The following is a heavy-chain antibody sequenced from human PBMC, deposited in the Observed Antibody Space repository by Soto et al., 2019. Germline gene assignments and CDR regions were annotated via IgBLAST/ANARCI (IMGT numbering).Heavy chain of an antibody. J-gene: IGHJ6*02. V-gene: IGHV6-1*01. CDR2: TYYRSKWYN. Sequence: SQTLSLTCAISGDSVSSNSAAWNWIRQSPSRGLEWLGRTYYRSKWYNDYAVSVKSRITINPDTSKNQFSLQLNSVTPEDTAVYYCARVFKNLESTVTTWGMDVWGQGTTVTVSS. D-gene: IGHD4-17*01. CDR1: GDSVSSNSAA. CDR3: ARVFKNLESTVTTWGMDV.